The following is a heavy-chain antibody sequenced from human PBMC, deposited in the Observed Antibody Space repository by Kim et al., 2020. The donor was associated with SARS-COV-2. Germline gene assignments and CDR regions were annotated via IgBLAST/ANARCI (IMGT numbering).Heavy chain of an antibody. CDR3: ARHCIAVAGTLYNWFDP. J-gene: IGHJ5*02. Sequence: SETLSLTCTVSGGSISSSSYYWGWIRQPPGKGLEWIGSIYYSGSTYYNPSLKSRVTISVDTSKNQFSLKLSSVTAADTAVYYCARHCIAVAGTLYNWFDPWGQGTLVTVSS. CDR1: GGSISSSSYY. D-gene: IGHD6-19*01. CDR2: IYYSGST. V-gene: IGHV4-39*01.